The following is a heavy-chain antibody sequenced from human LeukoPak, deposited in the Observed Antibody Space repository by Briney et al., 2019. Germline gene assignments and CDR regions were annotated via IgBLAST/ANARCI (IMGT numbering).Heavy chain of an antibody. CDR2: ISSSSSYI. CDR1: GFTFSSYS. D-gene: IGHD1-26*01. Sequence: GGSLRLSCAASGFTFSSYSMNWVRQAPGKGLEWVSSISSSSSYIYYADSVKGRFTISRDNAKNSLYLQMNSLRAEDTAVYYCARGRSGSYFIIDYWGQGTLVTVSS. CDR3: ARGRSGSYFIIDY. J-gene: IGHJ4*02. V-gene: IGHV3-21*01.